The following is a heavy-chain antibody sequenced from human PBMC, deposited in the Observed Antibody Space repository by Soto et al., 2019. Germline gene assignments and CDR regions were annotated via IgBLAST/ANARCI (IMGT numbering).Heavy chain of an antibody. CDR3: ARHGDIVVVTGEPGGGYYYYGMDV. D-gene: IGHD2-2*01. J-gene: IGHJ6*02. V-gene: IGHV5-51*01. CDR1: GYTFTSYW. Sequence: PGESLTISCKGSGYTFTSYWIAWVLQMPGKGLESMGTTHHRHSYTIYTPSFQCQVTISADKSISTAYLQWSSLKASDTAMYYCARHGDIVVVTGEPGGGYYYYGMDVWGQGTTVTVSS. CDR2: THHRHSYT.